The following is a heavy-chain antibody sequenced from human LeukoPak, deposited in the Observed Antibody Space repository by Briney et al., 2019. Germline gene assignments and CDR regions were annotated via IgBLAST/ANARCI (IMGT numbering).Heavy chain of an antibody. Sequence: PGGSLRLSCAASGFTFSSYSMNWVRQAPGKGLEWVSSISSSSSYIYYADSVKGRFTISRDNAKNSLYLQMNSLRAEDTAVYYCARSLIAGDDAFDIWGQGTMVTVSS. D-gene: IGHD7-27*01. J-gene: IGHJ3*02. CDR1: GFTFSSYS. CDR3: ARSLIAGDDAFDI. CDR2: ISSSSSYI. V-gene: IGHV3-21*01.